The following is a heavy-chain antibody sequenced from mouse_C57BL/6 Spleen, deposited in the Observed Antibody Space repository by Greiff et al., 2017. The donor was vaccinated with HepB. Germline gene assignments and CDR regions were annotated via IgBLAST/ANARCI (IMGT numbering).Heavy chain of an antibody. Sequence: VQLQQPGAELVRPGTSVKLSCKASGYTFTSYWMHWVKQRPGQGLEWIGVIDPSDSYTNYNQKFKGKATLTVDTSSSTAYMQLSSLTSEDSAVYYCARPPYSNYGYYFDYWGQGTTLTVSS. CDR1: GYTFTSYW. J-gene: IGHJ2*01. V-gene: IGHV1-59*01. D-gene: IGHD2-5*01. CDR3: ARPPYSNYGYYFDY. CDR2: IDPSDSYT.